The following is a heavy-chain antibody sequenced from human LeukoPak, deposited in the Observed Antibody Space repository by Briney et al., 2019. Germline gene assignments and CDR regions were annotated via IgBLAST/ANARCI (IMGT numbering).Heavy chain of an antibody. Sequence: GGSLRLSCAASGFTFSGYWMSWVRQAPGKALEWVASIKQDGSEKYYVDSVKGRFTISRDNAKNSLYLQMTSLRAEDTAVYYCARGLRYDYFDNWGQGTLVTVPS. CDR1: GFTFSGYW. V-gene: IGHV3-7*04. CDR2: IKQDGSEK. CDR3: ARGLRYDYFDN. J-gene: IGHJ4*02. D-gene: IGHD4-17*01.